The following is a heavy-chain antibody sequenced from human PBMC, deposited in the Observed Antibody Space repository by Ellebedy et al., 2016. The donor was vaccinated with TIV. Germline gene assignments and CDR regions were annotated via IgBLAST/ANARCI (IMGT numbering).Heavy chain of an antibody. V-gene: IGHV6-1*01. CDR1: GDCLSSNSAS. CDR2: TYYRTKWYN. D-gene: IGHD1-1*01. Sequence: SQTLSLTCXIPGDCLSSNSASWHWTRQYPSRGLEWLGRTYYRTKWYNDYAESVKGRIIINPDTSKNQISLQLNSVTPEDTAMYYCARATTARFDYWGQGTLVTVSS. J-gene: IGHJ4*02. CDR3: ARATTARFDY.